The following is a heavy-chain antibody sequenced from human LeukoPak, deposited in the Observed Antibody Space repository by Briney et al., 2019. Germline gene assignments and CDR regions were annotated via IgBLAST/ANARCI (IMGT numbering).Heavy chain of an antibody. J-gene: IGHJ4*02. CDR3: ARDAGYCTGGSCWNFDH. D-gene: IGHD2-15*01. CDR2: INFNSGGT. Sequence: ASVKVSCKASGYTFTDYYMHWVRQAPGQGLEWMGWINFNSGGTNFAQRFQGRVTMNRDTSISTAYMDLSRLISDDTAVYYCARDAGYCTGGSCWNFDHWGQGTLVTVSS. V-gene: IGHV1-2*02. CDR1: GYTFTDYY.